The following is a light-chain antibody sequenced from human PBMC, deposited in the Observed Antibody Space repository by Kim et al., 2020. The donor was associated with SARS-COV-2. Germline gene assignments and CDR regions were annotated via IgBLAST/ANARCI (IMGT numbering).Light chain of an antibody. J-gene: IGLJ2*01. V-gene: IGLV3-1*01. CDR2: QDE. CDR1: RLGNKY. CDR3: QVWESTTTV. Sequence: SVSLGQTASITCSGDRLGNKYVCWYQKRPGQSPVVVMYQDERRPSGIPERFSGSNSGNTATLTISGTQAMDEADYYCQVWESTTTVFGGGTQLIVL.